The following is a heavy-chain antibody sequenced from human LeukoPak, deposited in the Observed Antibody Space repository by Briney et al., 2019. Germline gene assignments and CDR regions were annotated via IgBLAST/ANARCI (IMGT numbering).Heavy chain of an antibody. Sequence: SETLSLTCTVSGGSISSGGYYWSWVRQLPGKGLEWIGYINYSGSAYYKPSLESRVTISVDTSKNQFSLNLGSVTAADTAVYYCARDRAPGGRGVILPDYYIYGMDVWGQGTTVTVSS. CDR3: ARDRAPGGRGVILPDYYIYGMDV. CDR2: INYSGSA. D-gene: IGHD3-10*01. V-gene: IGHV4-31*03. J-gene: IGHJ6*02. CDR1: GGSISSGGYY.